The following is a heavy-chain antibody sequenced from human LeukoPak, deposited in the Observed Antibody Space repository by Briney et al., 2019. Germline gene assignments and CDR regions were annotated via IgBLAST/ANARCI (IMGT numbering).Heavy chain of an antibody. J-gene: IGHJ6*03. D-gene: IGHD2-2*01. CDR1: GFTFSGSA. CDR2: IRSKANCYAT. CDR3: TRRFDCSSTSCRFYYYYMDV. V-gene: IGHV3-73*01. Sequence: GGSLRLSCAASGFTFSGSAMHWVRQASGKGLEWVGRIRSKANCYATAYAASVKGRFTISRDDSKNTAYLQMNSLKTEDTAVYYCTRRFDCSSTSCRFYYYYMDVWGKGTTVTVSS.